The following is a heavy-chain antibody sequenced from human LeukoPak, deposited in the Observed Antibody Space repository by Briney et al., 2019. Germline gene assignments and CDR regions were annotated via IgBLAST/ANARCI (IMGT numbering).Heavy chain of an antibody. V-gene: IGHV4-30-4*08. J-gene: IGHJ4*02. D-gene: IGHD6-6*01. CDR1: GGSISSGDYY. CDR2: IYYSGST. CDR3: ARGREYSSSADY. Sequence: PSETLSLTCTVSGGSISSGDYYWSWIRQPPGKGLEWIGYIYYSGSTYYNPFLKSRVTISVDTSKNQFSLKLSSVTAADTAVYYCARGREYSSSADYWGQGTLVTVSS.